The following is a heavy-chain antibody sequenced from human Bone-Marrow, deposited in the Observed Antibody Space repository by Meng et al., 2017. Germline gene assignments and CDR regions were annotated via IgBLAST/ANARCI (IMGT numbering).Heavy chain of an antibody. CDR2: IYHSGST. Sequence: SETLSLTCAVSGYSISSGYYWGWIRQPPGKGLEWIGSIYHSGSTYYNPSLKSRVTISVDTSKNQFSLKLSSVTAADTAVYYCARDHYYYYGMDVWGQGTTVTVSS. CDR1: GYSISSGYY. J-gene: IGHJ6*02. CDR3: ARDHYYYYGMDV. V-gene: IGHV4-38-2*02.